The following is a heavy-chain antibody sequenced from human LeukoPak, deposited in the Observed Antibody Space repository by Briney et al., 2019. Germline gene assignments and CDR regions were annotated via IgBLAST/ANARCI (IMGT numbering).Heavy chain of an antibody. J-gene: IGHJ4*02. D-gene: IGHD4-17*01. CDR3: AKVPYGDYVFDY. CDR2: ISYDGSNK. Sequence: GGSLRLSCAASGFTFSSYGMHWVRQAPGKGLEWVAVISYDGSNKYYADSVKGRFTISRDNSKNTLYLQMNSLRAEDTAVYYCAKVPYGDYVFDYWGQGTLVTVSS. V-gene: IGHV3-30*18. CDR1: GFTFSSYG.